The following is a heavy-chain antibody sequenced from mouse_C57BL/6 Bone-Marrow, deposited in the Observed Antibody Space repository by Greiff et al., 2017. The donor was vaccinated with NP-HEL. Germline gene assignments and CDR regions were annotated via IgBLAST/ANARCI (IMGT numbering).Heavy chain of an antibody. J-gene: IGHJ2*01. V-gene: IGHV1-47*01. CDR1: GYTFTTYP. D-gene: IGHD3-2*02. CDR2: FHPYNDDT. CDR3: ARRDTAQAPHFDY. Sequence: VQRVESGAELVKPGASVKMSCKASGYTFTTYPIEWMKQNHGKSLEWIGNFHPYNDDTKYNEKFKGKATLTVEKSSSTVYLGLSRFTSEDSAVYYCARRDTAQAPHFDYRGQSTTLTVSS.